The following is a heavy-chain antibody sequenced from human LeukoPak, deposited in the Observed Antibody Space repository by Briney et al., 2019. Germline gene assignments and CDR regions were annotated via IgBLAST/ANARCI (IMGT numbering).Heavy chain of an antibody. CDR3: AKAGYGFGELLYGSDV. Sequence: GGSLRLSCAASGFTVSSNYMSWVRQAPGKGLEWVSVIYSGGSTYYADSVKGRFTISRDNAKNSLYLQMNSLRAEDTAVYYCAKAGYGFGELLYGSDVWGQGTTVTVSS. J-gene: IGHJ6*02. CDR1: GFTVSSNY. CDR2: IYSGGST. V-gene: IGHV3-66*01. D-gene: IGHD3-10*01.